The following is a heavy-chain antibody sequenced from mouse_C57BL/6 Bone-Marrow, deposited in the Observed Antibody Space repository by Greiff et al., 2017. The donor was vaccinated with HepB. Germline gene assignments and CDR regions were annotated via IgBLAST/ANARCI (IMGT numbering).Heavy chain of an antibody. D-gene: IGHD2-4*01. Sequence: EVKLVESGGGLVKPGGSLKLSCAASGFTFSSYAMSWVRQTPEKRLGWVATISDDGSYTYYPDTVKGRFTISRDNAENNLYLQMSHLKSEDTAMYYCERDAGLRQVYYAMDYWGQGTSVTVSS. CDR1: GFTFSSYA. J-gene: IGHJ4*01. CDR3: ERDAGLRQVYYAMDY. CDR2: ISDDGSYT. V-gene: IGHV5-4*01.